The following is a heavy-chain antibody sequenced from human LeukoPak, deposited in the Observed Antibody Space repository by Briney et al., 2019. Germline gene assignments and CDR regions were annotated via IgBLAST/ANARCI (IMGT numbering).Heavy chain of an antibody. Sequence: SQTLSLTCAISGDSVSSNSAAWNWTRQSPSRGLEWLGRTYYRSKWYNDYAVSVKSRITINPDTSKNQFSLQLNSVTPEDTAVYYCARSRYSSGWYEFRLLDYWGQGTLVTVSS. V-gene: IGHV6-1*01. CDR3: ARSRYSSGWYEFRLLDY. J-gene: IGHJ4*02. CDR1: GDSVSSNSAA. CDR2: TYYRSKWYN. D-gene: IGHD6-19*01.